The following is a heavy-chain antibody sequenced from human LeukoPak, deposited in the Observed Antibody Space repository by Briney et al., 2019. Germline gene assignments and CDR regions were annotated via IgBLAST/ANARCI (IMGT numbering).Heavy chain of an antibody. V-gene: IGHV5-51*01. CDR3: ARPNHYYDSSGYPLDY. J-gene: IGHJ4*02. CDR1: GYSFTSYW. D-gene: IGHD3-22*01. Sequence: GESLKTSCKGSGYSFTSYWIGWVRQMPGKGLEWMGIIYPGGSDTRYSPSFQGQVTISADKSISTAYLQWSSLKASDTAMYYCARPNHYYDSSGYPLDYWGQGTLVTVSS. CDR2: IYPGGSDT.